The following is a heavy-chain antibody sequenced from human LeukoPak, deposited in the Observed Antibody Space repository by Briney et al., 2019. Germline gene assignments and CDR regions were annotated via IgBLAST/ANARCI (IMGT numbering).Heavy chain of an antibody. CDR1: GFTFSSYG. Sequence: GRSLRLSCAASGFTFSSYGMHWVRQAPGKGLEWVAVISHDGSNKYYADSVKGRFTISRDNSKNTLYLQMNSLRAEDTAVYYCAKESGRYSYGYLDYWGQGTLVTVSS. J-gene: IGHJ4*02. CDR3: AKESGRYSYGYLDY. D-gene: IGHD5-18*01. CDR2: ISHDGSNK. V-gene: IGHV3-30*18.